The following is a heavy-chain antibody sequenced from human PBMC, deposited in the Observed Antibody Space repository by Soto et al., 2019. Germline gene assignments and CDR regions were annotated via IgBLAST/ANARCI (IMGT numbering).Heavy chain of an antibody. J-gene: IGHJ5*02. D-gene: IGHD3-22*01. CDR2: ISYDGSNK. V-gene: IGHV3-30*18. Sequence: QVQLVESGGGVVQPGRSLRLSCAASGFTFSSYGMHWVRQAPGKGLEWVAVISYDGSNKYYADSVKGRFTISRDNSKNTLYLQMNSLRAEDTAVYYCAKDLLGYYDSSGSLEHWGQGTLVTVSS. CDR3: AKDLLGYYDSSGSLEH. CDR1: GFTFSSYG.